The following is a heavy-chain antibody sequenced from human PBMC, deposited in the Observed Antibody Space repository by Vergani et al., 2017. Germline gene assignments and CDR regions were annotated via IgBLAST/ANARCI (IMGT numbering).Heavy chain of an antibody. CDR2: IWYDGSNK. V-gene: IGHV3-33*01. CDR1: GFTFSSYG. Sequence: QVQLVESGGGVVQPGRSLRLSCAASGFTFSSYGMHWVRQAPGKGLEWVAVIWYDGSNKYYADSVKGRFTISRDNSKNTLYLQMNSLRAEDTAVYYCARDYYVSSGYFALYYYYGMDVWGQGTTVTVSS. D-gene: IGHD3-22*01. J-gene: IGHJ6*02. CDR3: ARDYYVSSGYFALYYYYGMDV.